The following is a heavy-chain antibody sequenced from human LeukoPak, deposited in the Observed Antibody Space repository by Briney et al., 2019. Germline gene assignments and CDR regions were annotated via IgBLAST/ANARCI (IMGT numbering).Heavy chain of an antibody. Sequence: SETLSLTCTVSGGSMSSGTNYWGWVRQPPGKGLEWIGYISYIGSTNYNPSLKSRVTISIDTSKNQFSLQLTSVTAADTAVYYCARDLVTVTKGFDIWGQGTMVSVSS. V-gene: IGHV4-61*01. D-gene: IGHD4-17*01. CDR1: GGSMSSGTNY. CDR3: ARDLVTVTKGFDI. CDR2: ISYIGST. J-gene: IGHJ3*02.